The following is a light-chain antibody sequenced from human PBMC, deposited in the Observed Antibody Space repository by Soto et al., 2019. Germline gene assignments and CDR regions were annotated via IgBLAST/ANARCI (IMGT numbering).Light chain of an antibody. CDR3: CSYSGSSTYV. CDR2: EGS. J-gene: IGLJ1*01. Sequence: QSVLTQPASVSGSPGQTITISCTGTSSEVGNYNLVSWDQQHPGKAPKLMIYEGSKRPSGASNRFSGSKSGNTASLTISILQAEDEADYYCCSYSGSSTYVFGTGTKATVL. V-gene: IGLV2-23*01. CDR1: SSEVGNYNL.